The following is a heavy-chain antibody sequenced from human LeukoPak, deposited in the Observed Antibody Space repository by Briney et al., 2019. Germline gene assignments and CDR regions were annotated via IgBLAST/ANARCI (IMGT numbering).Heavy chain of an antibody. J-gene: IGHJ4*02. CDR3: ARDIPSGSTLRHFDY. CDR1: GYSITSGYY. CDR2: MYHSGST. Sequence: SETLSLTCTVSGYSITSGYYWGWIRQPPGKGLEWIGSMYHSGSTFYNPSLRSRVTISVDTSKNQFSLKLSSVTAADTAVYYCARDIPSGSTLRHFDYWGQGSLVTVSS. V-gene: IGHV4-38-2*02. D-gene: IGHD1-26*01.